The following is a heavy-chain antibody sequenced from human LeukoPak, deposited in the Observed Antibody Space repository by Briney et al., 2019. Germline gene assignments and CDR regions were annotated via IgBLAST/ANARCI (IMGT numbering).Heavy chain of an antibody. J-gene: IGHJ4*02. V-gene: IGHV4-34*01. CDR3: ARATRRQYYYDSSGYYQPGY. CDR2: INHSGST. CDR1: GGSFSGYY. D-gene: IGHD3-22*01. Sequence: SETLSLTCAVYGGSFSGYYWSWIRQPPGKGLGWIGEINHSGSTNYNPSLKSRVTISVDTSKNQFSLKLSSVTAADTAVYYCARATRRQYYYDSSGYYQPGYWGQGTLVTVSS.